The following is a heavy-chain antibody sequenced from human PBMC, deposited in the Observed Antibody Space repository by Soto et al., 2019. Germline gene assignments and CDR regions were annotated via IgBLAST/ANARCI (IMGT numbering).Heavy chain of an antibody. CDR3: ARLPVETVTSVDY. CDR2: INSDGSSI. CDR1: GFTFSRYW. D-gene: IGHD5-18*01. J-gene: IGHJ4*02. V-gene: IGHV3-74*01. Sequence: EVQLVESGGDLVQPGGFLRLSCATSGFTFSRYWMHWVRQVPGKGLVWVSRINSDGSSISYSDSVKGPFTISRDNGKNTLYLRMNSLRVEDSAVYDCARLPVETVTSVDYWSQGTLVTVSS.